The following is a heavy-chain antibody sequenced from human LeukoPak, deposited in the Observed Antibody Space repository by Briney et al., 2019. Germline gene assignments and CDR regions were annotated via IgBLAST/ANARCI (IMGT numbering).Heavy chain of an antibody. J-gene: IGHJ4*02. CDR2: IYTSGSS. V-gene: IGHV4-4*07. CDR1: GGSISSYY. CDR3: ARGVRYFDWLPDS. D-gene: IGHD3-9*01. Sequence: PSETLSLTCTVSGGSISSYYWSWIRLPAGKGLEWIGRIYTSGSSNYNPSLKSRVTMSVDTSKNQFSLKLSSVTAADTAVYYCARGVRYFDWLPDSWGQGTLVTVSS.